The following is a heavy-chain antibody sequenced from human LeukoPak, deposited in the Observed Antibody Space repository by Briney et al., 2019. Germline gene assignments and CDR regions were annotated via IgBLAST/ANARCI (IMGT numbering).Heavy chain of an antibody. Sequence: SETLSLTCTVSGGSMSSYYWSWIRQPAGKGLEWIGRIYYRGSTNYNPSLKSRVTISLDTSNNQFSLKLTSVTAADTAVYYCARSRGDSTGWYTFDYWGQGTLVTVSS. J-gene: IGHJ4*02. CDR2: IYYRGST. CDR3: ARSRGDSTGWYTFDY. D-gene: IGHD6-19*01. CDR1: GGSMSSYY. V-gene: IGHV4-4*07.